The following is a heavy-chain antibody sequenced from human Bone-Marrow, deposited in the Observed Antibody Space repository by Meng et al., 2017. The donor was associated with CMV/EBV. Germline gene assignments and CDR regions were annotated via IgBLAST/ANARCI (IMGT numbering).Heavy chain of an antibody. CDR3: ARGNSDTSGYYGFKP. J-gene: IGHJ5*02. V-gene: IGHV4-34*01. CDR1: GGSLSGYF. CDR2: INHGGST. Sequence: SETLSLTCTVYGGSLSGYFWTWIRQPPGKGLEWIGEINHGGSTNYNPSLKSRVTISLDTSKNQLSLKLTSVTAADTAVYYCARGNSDTSGYYGFKPWGPGPLVTGSS. D-gene: IGHD3-22*01.